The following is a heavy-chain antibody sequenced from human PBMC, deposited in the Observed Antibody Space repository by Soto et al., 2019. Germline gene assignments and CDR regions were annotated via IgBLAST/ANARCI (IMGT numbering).Heavy chain of an antibody. CDR3: AHRPIVGAAI. CDR1: GGSISNSNW. D-gene: IGHD1-26*01. J-gene: IGHJ4*02. Sequence: SETLSLTCAVFGGSISNSNWWTWVRQPPGKGLDWIGEIFHSGSTNYNSSLMGRVTISVDKANNQFSLKLSSVTAADTAVYYCAHRPIVGAAIWGQGTLVTSPQ. V-gene: IGHV4-4*02. CDR2: IFHSGST.